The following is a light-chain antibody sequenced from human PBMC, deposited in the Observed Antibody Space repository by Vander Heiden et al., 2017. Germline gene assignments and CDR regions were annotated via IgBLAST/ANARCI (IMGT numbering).Light chain of an antibody. J-gene: IGKJ2*01. Sequence: DLQMTQSPSTLSASAGNRVTIPCRASQDISIWLAWYQQKPGQAPILLIHKASNLESGVPSRFSGSGSGTEFTLTISSLQPDDFATYYCQHYNNFPYTFGQGTKLEIK. CDR1: QDISIW. CDR3: QHYNNFPYT. CDR2: KAS. V-gene: IGKV1-5*03.